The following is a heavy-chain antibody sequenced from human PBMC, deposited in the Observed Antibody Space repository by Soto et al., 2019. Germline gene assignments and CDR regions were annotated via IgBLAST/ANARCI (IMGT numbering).Heavy chain of an antibody. D-gene: IGHD1-26*01. CDR2: VRGDFVTT. CDR1: GFTFSDHA. V-gene: IGHV3-23*01. Sequence: GSLRLSCATAGFTFSDHAMHWVLHSPGEGLEWVSGVRGDFVTTPYADSVKGRFTISRDNSKNTLYLQMNSLRAEDTAIYYCVKEGKMGVEGFDFWGQGTLVTVSS. CDR3: VKEGKMGVEGFDF. J-gene: IGHJ4*02.